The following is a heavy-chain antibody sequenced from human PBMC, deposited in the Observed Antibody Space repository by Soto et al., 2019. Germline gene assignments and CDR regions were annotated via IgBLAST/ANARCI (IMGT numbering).Heavy chain of an antibody. Sequence: SGPTLVNPTQTLTLTCTVSGFSLTTSGMTLGWIRQPPGKAPEWLALIDWDDDKYYSTSLKTRLTISKDTSKNQVVLTMTNMEPVDTATYYCARIDYYYGMDVWGQGTTVTVSS. CDR3: ARIDYYYGMDV. CDR1: GFSLTTSGMT. J-gene: IGHJ6*02. V-gene: IGHV2-70*01. CDR2: IDWDDDK.